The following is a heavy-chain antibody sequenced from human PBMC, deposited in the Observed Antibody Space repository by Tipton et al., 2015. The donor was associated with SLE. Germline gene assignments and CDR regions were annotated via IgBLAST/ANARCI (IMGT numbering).Heavy chain of an antibody. J-gene: IGHJ4*02. Sequence: TLSLTCTVSGGSISSSSYYWGWIRQPPEKGLEWIGSIYHSGSTYYNPSLKSRVTISVDTSKNQFSLNLSSVTAADTAVYYCARGAIFGVVITYFDYWGPGTLVTVSS. CDR2: IYHSGST. V-gene: IGHV4-39*07. CDR3: ARGAIFGVVITYFDY. D-gene: IGHD3-3*01. CDR1: GGSISSSSYY.